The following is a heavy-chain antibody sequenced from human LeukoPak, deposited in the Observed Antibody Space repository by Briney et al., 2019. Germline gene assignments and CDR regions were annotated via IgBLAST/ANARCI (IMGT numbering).Heavy chain of an antibody. CDR3: ARGPGRSGWYPAWVGYYYYMDV. CDR1: GYTFTGYY. D-gene: IGHD2-15*01. Sequence: GASVKVSCKASGYTFTGYYMHWVRQAPGQGLEWMGWINPNSGGTNYAQKFQGRVTMTRDTSISTAYMELSRLRSDDTAVYYCARGPGRSGWYPAWVGYYYYMDVWGKGTTVTVSS. CDR2: INPNSGGT. J-gene: IGHJ6*03. V-gene: IGHV1-2*02.